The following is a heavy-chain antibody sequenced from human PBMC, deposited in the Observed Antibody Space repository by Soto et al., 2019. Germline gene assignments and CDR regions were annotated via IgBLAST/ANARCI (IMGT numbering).Heavy chain of an antibody. J-gene: IGHJ4*02. Sequence: EVQLVESGGDLVQPGRSLRLSCSASGFTFNNYAMHWVRQAPGKGLEWVSSISWEGGSIGYADSVKGRFTISRDNAKNSLYLEMNSLRSEDTALYYCAKDHDEDFGYDLDYFNYWGQGTLVTVSS. D-gene: IGHD5-12*01. CDR2: ISWEGGSI. V-gene: IGHV3-9*01. CDR1: GFTFNNYA. CDR3: AKDHDEDFGYDLDYFNY.